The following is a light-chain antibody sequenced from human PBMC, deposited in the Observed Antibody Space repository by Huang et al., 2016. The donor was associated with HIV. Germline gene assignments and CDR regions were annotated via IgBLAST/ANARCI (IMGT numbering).Light chain of an antibody. CDR2: GAS. V-gene: IGKV3-15*01. Sequence: EIVMTQSPATLSVSPGERATRSCRASQSVSSNLAWYKQKPGQAPRLLIYGASTRATGIPARFSGSGSGTEFTLTISSLQSEDFAVYYCQQYNNWPMTFGQGTKLEIK. CDR3: QQYNNWPMT. CDR1: QSVSSN. J-gene: IGKJ2*01.